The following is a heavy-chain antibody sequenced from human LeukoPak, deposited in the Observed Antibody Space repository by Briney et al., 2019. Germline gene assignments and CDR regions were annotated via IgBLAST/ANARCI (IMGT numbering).Heavy chain of an antibody. CDR3: AEDPDYYDSSGYYY. CDR1: GFTFSSYA. J-gene: IGHJ4*02. D-gene: IGHD3-22*01. V-gene: IGHV3-23*01. CDR2: ISGSGGST. Sequence: PGGSLRLSCAASGFTFSSYAMSWVRQAPGKGLEWVSAISGSGGSTYYADSVKGRFTISRDNSKNTLYLQMNSLRAEDTAVYYCAEDPDYYDSSGYYYWGQGTLVTVSS.